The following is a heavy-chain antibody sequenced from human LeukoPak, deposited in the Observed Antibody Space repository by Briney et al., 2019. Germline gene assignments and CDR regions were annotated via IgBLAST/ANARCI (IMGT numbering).Heavy chain of an antibody. V-gene: IGHV1-18*01. CDR1: GYTFTSYG. D-gene: IGHD2-8*01. J-gene: IGHJ3*02. CDR2: ISAYNGNT. Sequence: ASVKVSCKASGYTFTSYGISWVRQAPGQGLEWMGWISAYNGNTNYAQKLQGRVTMTTDTSTSTAYMELSSLRSEDTAVYYCARGYRSAELGYCTNGVCSQGGSAFDIWGQGTMVTVSS. CDR3: ARGYRSAELGYCTNGVCSQGGSAFDI.